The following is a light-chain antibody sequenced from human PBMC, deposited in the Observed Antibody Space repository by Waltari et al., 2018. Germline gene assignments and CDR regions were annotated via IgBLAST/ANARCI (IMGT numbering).Light chain of an antibody. J-gene: IGKJ1*01. CDR3: QHYVRLPAT. Sequence: EIVLTQSPGTLSLSPGQRVPLPCRASQSVSRALAWYQPHAGQAPRLLIYAASTRAPGIPDRFSGSGSGTDFSLTISRLEPEDFAVYYCQHYVRLPATFGQGTKVEIK. V-gene: IGKV3-20*01. CDR1: QSVSRA. CDR2: AAS.